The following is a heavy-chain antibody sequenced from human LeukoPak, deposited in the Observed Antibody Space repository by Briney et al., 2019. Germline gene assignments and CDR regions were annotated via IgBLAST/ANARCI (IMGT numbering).Heavy chain of an antibody. CDR2: ISSSSSTI. CDR3: ARDSPDYYDSSGYYLPNFDY. D-gene: IGHD3-22*01. Sequence: GGSLRLSCAASGFTFSSYSMNWVRQAPGKGLEWVSYISSSSSTIYYADSMKGRFTISRDNAKNSLYLQMNSLRDEDTAVYYCARDSPDYYDSSGYYLPNFDYWGQGTLVTVSS. V-gene: IGHV3-48*02. CDR1: GFTFSSYS. J-gene: IGHJ4*02.